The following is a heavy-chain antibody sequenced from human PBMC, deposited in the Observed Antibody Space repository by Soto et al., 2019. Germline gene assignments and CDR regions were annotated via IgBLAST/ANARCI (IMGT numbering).Heavy chain of an antibody. CDR2: INPNSGGT. J-gene: IGHJ6*02. D-gene: IGHD1-26*01. Sequence: ASVKVSCKASGYTFSDYYIHWVRQAPGQGLEWMGWINPNSGGTKYAPKFQGGVTMTRDTSITTAYMELRGLTSDDTAEYYCAKGGAIVAAGTRVYLYNAMDVWGQGTTVTVSS. CDR3: AKGGAIVAAGTRVYLYNAMDV. V-gene: IGHV1-2*02. CDR1: GYTFSDYY.